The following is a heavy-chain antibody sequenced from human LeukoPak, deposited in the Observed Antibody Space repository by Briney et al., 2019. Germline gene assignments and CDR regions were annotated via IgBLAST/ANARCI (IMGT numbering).Heavy chain of an antibody. CDR2: ISLAGQT. CDR1: GGSISGTNW. CDR3: SRESGPFCHFGY. V-gene: IGHV4/OR15-8*02. Sequence: SETLSLTCGVSGGSISGTNWWNWVRQPPGQGLEWIGEISLAGQTNYNPSLNGRVTMSLDKSSNQLSLHLTSVTAADTATYFCSRESGPFCHFGYWGQGTLVIVSS. J-gene: IGHJ4*02. D-gene: IGHD1-26*01.